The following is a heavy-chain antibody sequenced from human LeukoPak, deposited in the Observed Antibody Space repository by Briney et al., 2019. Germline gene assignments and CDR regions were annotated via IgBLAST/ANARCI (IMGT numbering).Heavy chain of an antibody. V-gene: IGHV4-59*01. Sequence: PSETLSLTCTVSGASIRSYYWSWIRQPPGRGLEWIGYMYNSGSTYYNPSLKSRVTISGDTSKNQFSLKLTSVTAADTAVYYCARLGGPAAVDYWGQGTLVTVSS. CDR2: MYNSGST. D-gene: IGHD2-2*01. CDR3: ARLGGPAAVDY. CDR1: GASIRSYY. J-gene: IGHJ4*02.